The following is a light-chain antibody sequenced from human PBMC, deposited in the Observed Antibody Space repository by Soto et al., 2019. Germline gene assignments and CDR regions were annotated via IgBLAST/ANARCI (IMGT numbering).Light chain of an antibody. CDR2: DAS. V-gene: IGKV1-5*01. Sequence: DIQMTQSPSTLSASVGDRVTITCRASQSISSWLAWYQQKPGKAPKLLIYDASSLESGVPSRFSGSGAGTEFNLTISSLQPDDFATYYCQQYNSYSPPTFGQGTKVEIK. J-gene: IGKJ1*01. CDR1: QSISSW. CDR3: QQYNSYSPPT.